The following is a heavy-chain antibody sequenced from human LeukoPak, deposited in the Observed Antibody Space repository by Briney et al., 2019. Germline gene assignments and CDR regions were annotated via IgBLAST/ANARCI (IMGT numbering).Heavy chain of an antibody. CDR3: AKQNWSNLEGVEYYYDSSGLNYFDY. J-gene: IGHJ4*02. CDR2: IRYDGSNK. Sequence: GGSLRLSCAASGFTFSSYGMHWVRQAPGKGLEWVAFIRYDGSNKYYADSVKGRFTISRDNSKNTLYLQMNSLRAEDTAVYYCAKQNWSNLEGVEYYYDSSGLNYFDYWGQGTLVTVSS. D-gene: IGHD3-22*01. CDR1: GFTFSSYG. V-gene: IGHV3-30*02.